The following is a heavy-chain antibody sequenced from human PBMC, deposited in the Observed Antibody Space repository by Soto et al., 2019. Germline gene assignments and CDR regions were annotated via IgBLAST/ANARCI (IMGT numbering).Heavy chain of an antibody. J-gene: IGHJ3*02. CDR3: ARAEHFCRQQLVHDDFDI. V-gene: IGHV6-1*01. Sequence: SQTLSLTCAISGDSVSSNSAAWNWIRQSPSRGLEWLGRTYYRSKWYNDYAVSVKSRITINPDTSKNQFSLQLNSVTPEDTAVYYCARAEHFCRQQLVHDDFDIWGQGTMVTVSS. CDR2: TYYRSKWYN. D-gene: IGHD6-13*01. CDR1: GDSVSSNSAA.